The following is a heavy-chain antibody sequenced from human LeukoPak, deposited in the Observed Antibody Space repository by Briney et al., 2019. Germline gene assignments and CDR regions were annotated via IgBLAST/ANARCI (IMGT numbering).Heavy chain of an antibody. V-gene: IGHV3-23*01. CDR3: AKTYSGFKYYFDY. Sequence: GGSLRLSCAASGFTLSSYAMSWVRQAPGKGLEWVSAISGSGGSTYYADSVKGRFTISRDNSKNTLYLQMNSLRAEDTAVYYCAKTYSGFKYYFDYWGQGTLVTVSS. CDR2: ISGSGGST. CDR1: GFTLSSYA. D-gene: IGHD5-12*01. J-gene: IGHJ4*02.